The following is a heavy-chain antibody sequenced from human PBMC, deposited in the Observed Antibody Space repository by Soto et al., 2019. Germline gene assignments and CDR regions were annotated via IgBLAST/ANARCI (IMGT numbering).Heavy chain of an antibody. CDR3: AGGVMYSGAYQD. J-gene: IGHJ4*02. D-gene: IGHD3-16*01. V-gene: IGHV3-48*03. CDR2: ISNSGSIT. CDR1: GFTFSSHE. Sequence: EVQLVESGGALVQPGGSLRLSGAVSGFTFSSHEMAWVRQAPGKGLEWVSYISNSGSITKYADSVKGRFTISRDNAKDSLYLQMNSLRAEDTAVYYCAGGVMYSGAYQDWGQGTLVTVSS.